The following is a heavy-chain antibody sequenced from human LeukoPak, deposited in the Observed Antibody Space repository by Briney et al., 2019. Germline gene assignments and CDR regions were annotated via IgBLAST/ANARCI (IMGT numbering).Heavy chain of an antibody. V-gene: IGHV1-18*01. J-gene: IGHJ4*02. CDR3: ARDVFGVVNLPFDY. CDR2: ISAYNGNT. Sequence: GASVKVSCKASGYTFTSYGISWVRQAPGQGLEWMGWISAYNGNTNYAQKLQGRVTMTTDTSTSTAYMELRSLRSDDTAVYYCARDVFGVVNLPFDYWGQGTLVTVSS. D-gene: IGHD3-3*01. CDR1: GYTFTSYG.